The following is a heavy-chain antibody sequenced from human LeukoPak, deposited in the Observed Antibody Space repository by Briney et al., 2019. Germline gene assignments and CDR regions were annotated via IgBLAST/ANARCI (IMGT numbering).Heavy chain of an antibody. CDR3: ARDLWVSEYGSGNFFH. CDR1: GFTFKTYW. Sequence: GGSLRLSCAASGFTFKTYWMSWVRQAPGKGLEWVANINQDSSVKYYADSVKGRFTISRDNANNLLYLQMNSLRAEDTAVYYCARDLWVSEYGSGNFFHWGQGTLVTVSS. J-gene: IGHJ4*02. V-gene: IGHV3-7*01. CDR2: INQDSSVK. D-gene: IGHD3-10*01.